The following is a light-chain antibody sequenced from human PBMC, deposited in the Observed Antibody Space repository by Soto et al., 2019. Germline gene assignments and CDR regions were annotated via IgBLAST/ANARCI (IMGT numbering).Light chain of an antibody. J-gene: IGLJ1*01. V-gene: IGLV2-14*01. CDR1: SSDVGGYNY. CDR3: SSSTSSTTLDV. CDR2: EVS. Sequence: SALTHPASVSGSPGQSITISCTGTSSDVGGYNYVSWYQQHPGKAPKLMIYEVSNRPSGVSNRFSGSKSGNTASLTISGLQAEDEADYYCSSSTSSTTLDVFGTGTKVT.